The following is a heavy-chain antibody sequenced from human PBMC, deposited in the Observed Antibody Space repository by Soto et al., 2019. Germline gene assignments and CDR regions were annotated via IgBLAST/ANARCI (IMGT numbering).Heavy chain of an antibody. V-gene: IGHV1-69*08. CDR3: ARSRGSYYTNFDS. D-gene: IGHD3-10*01. CDR1: ADTFTVYT. Sequence: SVKVSCKASADTFTVYTVTWVRQAPGQGLEWVGRVIPILGASNFAQKFQGRVTISADKSADTAYMVLTGLTSEDTAVYYCARSRGSYYTNFDSWGQGTLVTVSS. CDR2: VIPILGAS. J-gene: IGHJ4*02.